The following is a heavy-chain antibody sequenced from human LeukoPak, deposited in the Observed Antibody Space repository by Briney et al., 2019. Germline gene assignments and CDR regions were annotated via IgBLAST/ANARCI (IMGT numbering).Heavy chain of an antibody. J-gene: IGHJ4*02. CDR3: VKGGTSSWLEH. Sequence: GGSLRLSCAASGFTFSSYWMSWVRQAPGKGLEWVANIKQDGSEKYYVDSVKGRFTISRDNAKNSLYLQMNSLRAEDTAVYYCVKGGTSSWLEHWGQGTLVTVSS. D-gene: IGHD6-13*01. V-gene: IGHV3-7*01. CDR1: GFTFSSYW. CDR2: IKQDGSEK.